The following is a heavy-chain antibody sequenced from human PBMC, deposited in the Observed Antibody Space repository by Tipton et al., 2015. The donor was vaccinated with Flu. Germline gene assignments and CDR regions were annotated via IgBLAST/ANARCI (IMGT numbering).Heavy chain of an antibody. D-gene: IGHD3-10*01. CDR3: ARVRSRWFGESDAFDI. J-gene: IGHJ3*02. CDR2: IYYSGST. V-gene: IGHV4-59*01. CDR1: GDSISSYY. Sequence: LRLSCAVSGDSISSYYWTWIRQSPGKGLEWIGYIYYSGSTNYNPSLMGRVSISVDTSKNQFSLKLNSMTAADTAVYYCARVRSRWFGESDAFDIWGQGTRVTVSS.